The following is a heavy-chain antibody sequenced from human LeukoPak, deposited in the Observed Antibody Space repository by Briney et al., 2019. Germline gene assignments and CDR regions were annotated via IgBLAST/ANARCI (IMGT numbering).Heavy chain of an antibody. CDR2: IRGSGGST. J-gene: IGHJ4*02. CDR1: GLTFSSYA. Sequence: GGSLRLSCAASGLTFSSYAMSWVRQAPGKGLEWVSSIRGSGGSTYYADSVKGRFTISRDNSKNTLYLQMNSPRAEDTAVYYCAKSASDRMTFDYWGQGTLVTVSS. D-gene: IGHD1-14*01. CDR3: AKSASDRMTFDY. V-gene: IGHV3-23*01.